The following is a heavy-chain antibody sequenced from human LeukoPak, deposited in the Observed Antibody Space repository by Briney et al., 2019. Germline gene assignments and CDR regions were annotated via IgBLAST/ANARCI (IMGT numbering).Heavy chain of an antibody. Sequence: GGSLRLSCAASALTFSKYAMNWVRQAPGKGLEWVSVISRSDSGSNIYYADSVKGRFTISRDNSKNTLYLQMNSLRAEDSALYYCANGLAASGDFLLRDYYYFMDVWGKGTTVTVSS. J-gene: IGHJ6*03. D-gene: IGHD7-27*01. V-gene: IGHV3-23*01. CDR3: ANGLAASGDFLLRDYYYFMDV. CDR1: ALTFSKYA. CDR2: ISRSDSGSNI.